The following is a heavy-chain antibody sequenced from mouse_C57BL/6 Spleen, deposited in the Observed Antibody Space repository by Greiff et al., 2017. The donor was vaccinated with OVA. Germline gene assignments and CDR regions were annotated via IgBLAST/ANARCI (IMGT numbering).Heavy chain of an antibody. CDR1: GFTFSSYG. CDR3: ARHDHYYGSSPWYFDV. Sequence: EVQLVESGGDLVKPGGSLKPSCAASGFTFSSYGMSWVRQTPDKRLEWVATISSGGSYTYYPDSVKGRFTITRDNAKNTLYLQMSSLKSEDTAMYYCARHDHYYGSSPWYFDVWGTGTTVTVSS. V-gene: IGHV5-6*01. D-gene: IGHD1-1*01. CDR2: ISSGGSYT. J-gene: IGHJ1*03.